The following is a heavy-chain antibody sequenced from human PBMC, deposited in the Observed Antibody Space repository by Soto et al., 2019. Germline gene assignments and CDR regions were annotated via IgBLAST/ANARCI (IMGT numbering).Heavy chain of an antibody. D-gene: IGHD3-10*01. CDR1: GFTVSNNY. V-gene: IGHV3-53*01. J-gene: IGHJ4*02. CDR2: IYSGGYT. Sequence: EVQLVESGGGLIQPGGSLRLSCAVSGFTVSNNYMSWVRQAPGKGLEGVSVIYSGGYTAYGDSVKGRFTISRDNSKNTLFLQTNSAGAAAGAVFSGATQPGGGGYWGQGTLVTVSS. CDR3: ATQPGGGGY.